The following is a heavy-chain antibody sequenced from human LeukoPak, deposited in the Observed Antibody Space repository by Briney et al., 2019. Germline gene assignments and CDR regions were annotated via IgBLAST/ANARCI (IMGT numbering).Heavy chain of an antibody. J-gene: IGHJ6*02. CDR3: AGEGSDHYYYYGMDV. V-gene: IGHV4-39*01. Sequence: SETLSLTCTVSGGSISSSSYYWGWIRQPPGKGLEWIGSIYYSGGTYYNPSLKSRVTISVDTSKNQFSLKLSSVTAADTAVYYCAGEGSDHYYYYGMDVWGQGTTVTVSS. CDR2: IYYSGGT. D-gene: IGHD3-10*01. CDR1: GGSISSSSYY.